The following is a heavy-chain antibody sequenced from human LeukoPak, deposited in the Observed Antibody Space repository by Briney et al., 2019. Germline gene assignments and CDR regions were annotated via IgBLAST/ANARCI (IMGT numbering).Heavy chain of an antibody. D-gene: IGHD2-15*01. V-gene: IGHV1-24*01. J-gene: IGHJ4*02. Sequence: ASVKVSCKVSGYTLTELSMHWVRQAPGKGLGWMGGFDPEDGETIYAQKFQGRVTMTEDTSTDTAYMELSSLRSEDAAVYYCATDRRGRSGDSYWGQGTLVTVSS. CDR1: GYTLTELS. CDR3: ATDRRGRSGDSY. CDR2: FDPEDGET.